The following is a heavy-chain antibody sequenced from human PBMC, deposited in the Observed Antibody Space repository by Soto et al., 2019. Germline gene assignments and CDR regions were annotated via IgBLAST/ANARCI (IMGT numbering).Heavy chain of an antibody. D-gene: IGHD3-3*01. CDR3: VRSQSAAYHA. Sequence: EVQLVESGGGLVQPGGSLTLSCAASGFTFSSFWMTWVRQAPGKGLEWVANIKQDGSAKNYVDYVEGRFTVSRDNAKNSLYLQMNSLRVEDTAVYYCVRSQSAAYHAWGQGTMVIVSS. CDR2: IKQDGSAK. CDR1: GFTFSSFW. V-gene: IGHV3-7*01. J-gene: IGHJ3*01.